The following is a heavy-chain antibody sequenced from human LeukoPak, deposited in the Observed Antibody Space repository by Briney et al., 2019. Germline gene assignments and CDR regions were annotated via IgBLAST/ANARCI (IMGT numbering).Heavy chain of an antibody. V-gene: IGHV1-3*01. D-gene: IGHD3-16*02. Sequence: ASVKVSCKASGYTFTSYAMHWVRQAPGQRLEWMGWINAGNGNTKYSQKFQGRVTITRDTSASTVYMELSSLRSEDTAVYYCARAVTYYDYVWGSYRFNWFDPWGQGTLVTVSS. J-gene: IGHJ5*02. CDR2: INAGNGNT. CDR3: ARAVTYYDYVWGSYRFNWFDP. CDR1: GYTFTSYA.